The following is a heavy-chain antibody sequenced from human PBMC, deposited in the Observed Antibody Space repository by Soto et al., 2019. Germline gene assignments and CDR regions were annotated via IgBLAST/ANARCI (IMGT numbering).Heavy chain of an antibody. CDR1: GFTFTRYS. V-gene: IGHV3-21*06. Sequence: GGSLILSCAASGFTFTRYSMNWVRQAPGKGLEWVSSISSTTNYIYYGDSMKGRFTISRDNGKNSLYLEIHSLRAEDTAVYYCAREGQLSQHWGQGTLVTVSS. CDR2: ISSTTNYI. CDR3: AREGQLSQH. J-gene: IGHJ1*01. D-gene: IGHD4-4*01.